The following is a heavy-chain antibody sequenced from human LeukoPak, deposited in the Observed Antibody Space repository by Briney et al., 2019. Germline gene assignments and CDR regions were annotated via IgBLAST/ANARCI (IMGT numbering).Heavy chain of an antibody. Sequence: PGGSLRLSCAASGFTFDDYAMHWVRQAPGKGLEWVSGISWNSGSIGYADSVKGRFTISRDNAKNSLYLQMNSLRAEDTALYYCAKDGEYYYDSSGPLDYWGQGNLVTVSS. CDR3: AKDGEYYYDSSGPLDY. CDR1: GFTFDDYA. CDR2: ISWNSGSI. D-gene: IGHD3-22*01. V-gene: IGHV3-9*01. J-gene: IGHJ4*02.